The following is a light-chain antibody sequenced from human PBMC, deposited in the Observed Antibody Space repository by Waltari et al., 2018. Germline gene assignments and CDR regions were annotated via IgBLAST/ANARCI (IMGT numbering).Light chain of an antibody. CDR3: EQYNSDLGYS. V-gene: IGKV1-5*03. CDR2: RAS. CDR1: QNIGTW. Sequence: DIQMTPSPSTLSAFVGDRVTIICRASQNIGTWVAWYQQKPGKAPKLLIYRASNLESGVPSRLSGSGSGTEFTLTISSLQPDDLATYYCEQYNSDLGYSLGQGTKLEIK. J-gene: IGKJ2*03.